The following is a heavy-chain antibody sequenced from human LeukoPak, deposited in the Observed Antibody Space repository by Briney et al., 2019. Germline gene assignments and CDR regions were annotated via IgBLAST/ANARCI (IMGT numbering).Heavy chain of an antibody. D-gene: IGHD2-2*01. CDR1: GGSISSYY. J-gene: IGHJ5*02. V-gene: IGHV4-59*01. Sequence: SETLSLTCTVSGGSISSYYWSWIRQPPGKGLEWIGYFYYSGSTNYNPSLKSRVTISVDTSKNQFSLKLSSVTAADTAVYYCAGSYCSSTSCYLDWFDPWGQGTLVTVSS. CDR2: FYYSGST. CDR3: AGSYCSSTSCYLDWFDP.